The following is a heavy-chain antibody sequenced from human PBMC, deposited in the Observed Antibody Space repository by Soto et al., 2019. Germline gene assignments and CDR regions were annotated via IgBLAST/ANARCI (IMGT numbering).Heavy chain of an antibody. J-gene: IGHJ4*02. V-gene: IGHV2-26*01. CDR2: IFSNDEK. Sequence: SGPTLVKPTETLTLTCTVSGVSFDNARGGVSWIRQPPGKALEWLAHIFSNDEKSYNTSLKRRLTIFKDTSKSQVVLTMANMDPVDTATYYCARAIKRLGYCDSTSCHELAYWGQGMLVPVSS. CDR1: GVSFDNARGG. D-gene: IGHD2-2*01. CDR3: ARAIKRLGYCDSTSCHELAY.